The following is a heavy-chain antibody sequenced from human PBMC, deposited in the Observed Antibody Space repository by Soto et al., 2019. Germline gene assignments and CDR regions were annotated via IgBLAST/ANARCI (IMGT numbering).Heavy chain of an antibody. CDR1: GGSISSYY. D-gene: IGHD1-26*01. Sequence: PSETLSLTCTVSGGSISSYYWSWIRQPPGKGLEWIGYIYYSGSTNYNPSLKSRVTISVDRSKNQFSLNINSVTAADTAVYYCARTWELIRFDCWGPGTLVTVSS. J-gene: IGHJ4*02. CDR2: IYYSGST. CDR3: ARTWELIRFDC. V-gene: IGHV4-59*12.